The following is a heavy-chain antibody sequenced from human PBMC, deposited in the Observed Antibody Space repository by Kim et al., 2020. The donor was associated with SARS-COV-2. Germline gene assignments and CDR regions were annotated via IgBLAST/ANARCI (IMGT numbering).Heavy chain of an antibody. CDR3: ARWVRVSGNYYFDY. J-gene: IGHJ4*02. V-gene: IGHV3-48*02. CDR1: GFTFSNYG. Sequence: GGSLRLSCAASGFTFSNYGMSWVHQAPGKGLEWVSFISSSSTIYYADSVKGRFTVSRDNAKNSLYLQMNSLRDEDTAVYYCARWVRVSGNYYFDYWGQGT. CDR2: ISSSSTI. D-gene: IGHD3-10*01.